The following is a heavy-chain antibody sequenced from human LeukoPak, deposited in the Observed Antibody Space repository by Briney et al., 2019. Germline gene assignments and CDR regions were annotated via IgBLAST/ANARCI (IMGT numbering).Heavy chain of an antibody. CDR2: FSASSTST. Sequence: GGSLRLSCAASGFDFSSYGMSWVRQSPGKGLEWVSTFSASSTSTYYADSVKGRFTISRDNSKNTLYLQMNSLRDEDTAVYYCAKGDTYYDLLTCFDFWGPGTLVTVSS. D-gene: IGHD3-9*01. V-gene: IGHV3-23*01. CDR1: GFDFSSYG. J-gene: IGHJ4*02. CDR3: AKGDTYYDLLTCFDF.